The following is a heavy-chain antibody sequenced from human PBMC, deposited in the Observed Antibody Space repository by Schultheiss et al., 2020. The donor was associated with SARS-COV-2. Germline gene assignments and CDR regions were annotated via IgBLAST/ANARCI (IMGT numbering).Heavy chain of an antibody. D-gene: IGHD3-3*01. V-gene: IGHV4-39*07. Sequence: SETLSLTCTVSGGSVSSGSYYWSWIRQPPGKGLEWIGEINHSGSTNYNPSLKSRVTILVDTSKKQFSLKLSSVTAADTAVYYCARDRPVTILGLAAYYYGMDVWGQGTTVTVSS. CDR2: INHSGST. CDR1: GGSVSSGSYY. J-gene: IGHJ6*02. CDR3: ARDRPVTILGLAAYYYGMDV.